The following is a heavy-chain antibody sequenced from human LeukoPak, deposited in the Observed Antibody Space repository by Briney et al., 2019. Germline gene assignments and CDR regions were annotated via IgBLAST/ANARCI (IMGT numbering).Heavy chain of an antibody. CDR1: GGSFSGYY. CDR2: INHSGST. CDR3: ARGVRSSWYGVADWFDP. J-gene: IGHJ5*02. V-gene: IGHV4-34*01. Sequence: SETLSLTCAVYGGSFSGYYWSWIRQPPGKGLEWIGEINHSGSTNYNPSLKSRVTISVDTFKNQFSLKLSSVTAADTAVYYCARGVRSSWYGVADWFDPWGQGTLVTVSS. D-gene: IGHD6-13*01.